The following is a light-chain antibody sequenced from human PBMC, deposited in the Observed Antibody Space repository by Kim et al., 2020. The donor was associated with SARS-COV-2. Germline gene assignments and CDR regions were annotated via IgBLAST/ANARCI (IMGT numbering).Light chain of an antibody. CDR2: HSS. CDR1: QDITNN. CDR3: QQYDNIPLT. J-gene: IGKJ4*01. V-gene: IGKV1-33*01. Sequence: ASVGVRVTITCQASQDITNNVNWYQQKPGKAPKLLIYHSSNLEAGVPARFSGSGSETHFTLTISSLQPEDIATYYCQQYDNIPLTFGGGTKVDIK.